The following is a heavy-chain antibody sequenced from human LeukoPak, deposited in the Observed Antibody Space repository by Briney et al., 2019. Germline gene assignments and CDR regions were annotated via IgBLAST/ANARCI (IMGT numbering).Heavy chain of an antibody. J-gene: IGHJ4*02. Sequence: KPSETLSLTCTVSGGSICSYYWSWIRQPPGKGLELIGYISYSGSTNYNPSLKSRVTISVDTSKNQLSLKLSSATAADTAVYYCGRERIMEYYFDYWGQGTLVTVSS. CDR2: ISYSGST. CDR1: GGSICSYY. CDR3: GRERIMEYYFDY. V-gene: IGHV4-59*01. D-gene: IGHD2-8*01.